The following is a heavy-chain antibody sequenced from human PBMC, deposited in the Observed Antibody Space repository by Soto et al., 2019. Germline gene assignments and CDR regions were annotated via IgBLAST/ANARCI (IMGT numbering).Heavy chain of an antibody. J-gene: IGHJ5*02. V-gene: IGHV4-59*01. Sequence: SVTLCLTCTVAGGYIISYYWSWIRQPPGKGLEWIGYIYYSGSTNYNPSLKSRVTISVDTSKNQFSLKLSSVTAADTAVYYCARVDAINWFDPWGQGTLVTVSS. D-gene: IGHD2-8*01. CDR2: IYYSGST. CDR3: ARVDAINWFDP. CDR1: GGYIISYY.